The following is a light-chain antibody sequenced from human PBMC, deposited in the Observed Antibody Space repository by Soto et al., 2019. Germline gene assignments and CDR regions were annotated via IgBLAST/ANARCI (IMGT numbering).Light chain of an antibody. CDR1: QGLVHSDGNTY. CDR2: KVS. J-gene: IGKJ1*01. CDR3: MQATYWPWT. V-gene: IGKV2-30*02. Sequence: DVVMTQSPLSVPVTLGQPASISCRSSQGLVHSDGNTYLSWHQQRPGQPPRRLIFKVSNRDFGVPDSFSGSGSGTGFTLKISRVEAEDVGIYYCMQATYWPWTFGQGTRVEIK.